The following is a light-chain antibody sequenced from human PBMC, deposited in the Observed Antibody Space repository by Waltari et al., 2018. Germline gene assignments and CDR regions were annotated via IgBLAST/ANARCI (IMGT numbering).Light chain of an antibody. CDR2: KGS. Sequence: DIQMTQSPSTLSASVGDRVIITCRASQSISSWLAWYQQKPGKAPKLLIYKGSSLERGVPATFSCRGSLTEFTLTISRLQPDDFATYYSQVGTFGPGTKVEIK. J-gene: IGKJ1*01. CDR1: QSISSW. V-gene: IGKV1-5*03. CDR3: QVGT.